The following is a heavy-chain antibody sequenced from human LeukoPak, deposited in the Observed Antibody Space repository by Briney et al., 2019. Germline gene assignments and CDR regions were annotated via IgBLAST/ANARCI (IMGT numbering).Heavy chain of an antibody. CDR1: GFTFSSYA. D-gene: IGHD3-10*01. Sequence: GSLRLSCAASGFTFSSYAMHWVRQAPGKGLEWVAVISYDGSNKYYADSVKGRFTISRDNSKNTLYLQMNSLRAEDTAVYYCANILFGWGQGTLVTVSS. CDR2: ISYDGSNK. V-gene: IGHV3-30-3*01. CDR3: ANILFG. J-gene: IGHJ4*02.